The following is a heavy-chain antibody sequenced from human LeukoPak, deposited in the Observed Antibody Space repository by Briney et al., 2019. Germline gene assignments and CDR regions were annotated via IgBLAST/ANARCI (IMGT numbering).Heavy chain of an antibody. CDR1: RGSISSYY. J-gene: IGHJ4*02. D-gene: IGHD5-12*01. CDR3: ARYSGYDSFDY. Sequence: SETLSLTCTVSRGSISSYYWTWMRQPAGKGLEWIGRIYTSGSTDYNPSLKIRVTMSVDASKNQFSLKLTSVTAADTAVYYCARYSGYDSFDYWGQGTLVTVSS. V-gene: IGHV4-4*07. CDR2: IYTSGST.